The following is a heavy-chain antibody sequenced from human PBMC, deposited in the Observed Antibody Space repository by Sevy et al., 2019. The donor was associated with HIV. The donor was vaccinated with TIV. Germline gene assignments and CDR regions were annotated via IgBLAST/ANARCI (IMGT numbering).Heavy chain of an antibody. J-gene: IGHJ4*02. Sequence: GGSLRLSCAASGFTFSSYAMSWVRQAPGKGLEWVSAISGSGGSTYYADSVKGRFTISRDNSKNTLYLQMNSLRAEDTAVYYCAKDPVGSAKPLGSFDYWGQGTLVTVSS. V-gene: IGHV3-23*01. CDR2: ISGSGGST. CDR1: GFTFSSYA. CDR3: AKDPVGSAKPLGSFDY. D-gene: IGHD3-10*01.